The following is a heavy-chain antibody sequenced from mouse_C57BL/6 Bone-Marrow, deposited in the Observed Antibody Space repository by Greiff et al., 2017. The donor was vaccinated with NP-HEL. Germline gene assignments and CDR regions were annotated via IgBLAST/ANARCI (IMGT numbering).Heavy chain of an antibody. CDR3: ARLYSNYVAWFAY. V-gene: IGHV1-59*01. J-gene: IGHJ3*01. D-gene: IGHD2-5*01. CDR2: IDPSDSYT. CDR1: GYTFTSYW. Sequence: QVQLQQPGAELVRPGTSVKLSCKASGYTFTSYWMHWVKQRPGQGLEWIGVIDPSDSYTNYNQKFKGKATLTVDTSSSTAYMQLSSLTSEDSAVYYGARLYSNYVAWFAYWGQGTLVTVSA.